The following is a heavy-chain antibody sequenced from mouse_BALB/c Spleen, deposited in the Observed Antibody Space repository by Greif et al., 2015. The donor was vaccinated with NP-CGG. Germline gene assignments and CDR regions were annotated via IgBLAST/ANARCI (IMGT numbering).Heavy chain of an antibody. D-gene: IGHD1-1*02. J-gene: IGHJ4*01. CDR1: GFTFSSFG. V-gene: IGHV5-17*02. CDR3: ARVGEGAMDY. CDR2: ISSGSSTI. Sequence: EVKLVESGGGLVQPGGSRKLSCAASGFTFSSFGMHWVRQAPEKGLEWVAYISSGSSTIYYADTVKGRFTISRDNPKNTLFLQMTSLRSEDTAMYYCARVGEGAMDYWGQGTSVTVSS.